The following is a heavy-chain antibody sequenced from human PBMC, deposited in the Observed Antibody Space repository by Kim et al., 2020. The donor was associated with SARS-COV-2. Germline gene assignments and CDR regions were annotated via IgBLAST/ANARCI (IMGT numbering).Heavy chain of an antibody. CDR3: ERDPRPRGAIAGN. J-gene: IGHJ4*02. CDR1: GFSFGSYS. V-gene: IGHV3-21*01. D-gene: IGHD3-10*01. CDR2: INSNSSYI. Sequence: GGSLRLSCAASGFSFGSYSMYWVRQAPGKGLEWVSAINSNSSYIYYADSVKGRFTISRDNAKNSLYLQMNSLRAEDTAVYYCERDPRPRGAIAGNWGQGTLVTVSS.